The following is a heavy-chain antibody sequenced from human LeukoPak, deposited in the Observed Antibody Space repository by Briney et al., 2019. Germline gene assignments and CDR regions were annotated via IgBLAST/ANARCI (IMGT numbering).Heavy chain of an antibody. Sequence: PSETLSLTCTVSGDSLSRSTYYWGWIRQPPGKGLEWIGRIYTSGSTSYNPSLKSRVTMSVDTSKNQFSLRLSSVTAADTAVYYCARDRESYYGSGTYYIGPGYFDYWDQGTLVTVSS. D-gene: IGHD3-10*01. J-gene: IGHJ4*02. CDR1: GDSLSRSTYY. CDR3: ARDRESYYGSGTYYIGPGYFDY. CDR2: IYTSGST. V-gene: IGHV4-39*07.